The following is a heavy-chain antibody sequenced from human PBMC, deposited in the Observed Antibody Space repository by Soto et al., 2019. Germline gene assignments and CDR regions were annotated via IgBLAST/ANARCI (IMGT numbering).Heavy chain of an antibody. CDR1: GFTFSNYA. D-gene: IGHD3-22*01. V-gene: IGHV3-23*01. Sequence: GGSLRLSCAASGFTFSNYAMSWVRQAPGKGLEWVSAISGSGGSTYYADSVKGRFTISRDNSKNTLYLQMNSLRAEDTAVYYCARDRSSSGYLRYYLDYWGQGTLVTFSS. J-gene: IGHJ4*02. CDR3: ARDRSSSGYLRYYLDY. CDR2: ISGSGGST.